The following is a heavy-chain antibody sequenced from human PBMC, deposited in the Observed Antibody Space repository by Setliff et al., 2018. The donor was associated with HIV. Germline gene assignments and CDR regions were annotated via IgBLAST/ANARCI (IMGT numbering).Heavy chain of an antibody. CDR1: GYTFTNYD. J-gene: IGHJ5*02. Sequence: ASVKVSCKASGYTFTNYDIHWVRQATGQGLEWMGWMDPSSAATGYAQKFQGRVTLTRDTSINTAYMELSSLTSDDTAVYYCARGGTSSNWFGPWGQGTLVTVSS. D-gene: IGHD2-2*01. CDR2: MDPSSAAT. V-gene: IGHV1-8*02. CDR3: ARGGTSSNWFGP.